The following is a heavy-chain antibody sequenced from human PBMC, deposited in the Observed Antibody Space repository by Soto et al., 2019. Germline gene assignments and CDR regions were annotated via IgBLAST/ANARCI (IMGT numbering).Heavy chain of an antibody. J-gene: IGHJ4*02. CDR3: ERDGTPTGYSSGWYYLDY. CDR2: IWYDGSNK. Sequence: GGSLRLSCVASGFAFNSYGMHWVRQAPGKGLEWVAVIWYDGSNKYYADSVKGQFTISRDNSKNTLYLQMNSLRAEDTAVYYCERDGTPTGYSSGWYYLDYWGQGTLVTVSS. D-gene: IGHD6-19*01. CDR1: GFAFNSYG. V-gene: IGHV3-33*01.